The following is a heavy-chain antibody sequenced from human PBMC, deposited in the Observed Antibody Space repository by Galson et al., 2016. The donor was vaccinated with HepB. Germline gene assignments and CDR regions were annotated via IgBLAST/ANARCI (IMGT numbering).Heavy chain of an antibody. J-gene: IGHJ4*02. CDR1: GFTFSDYA. CDR3: AKGAPSYYDSSGYYGPGDF. D-gene: IGHD3-22*01. CDR2: ISGRGGGT. V-gene: IGHV3-23*01. Sequence: SLRLSCAASGFTFSDYALNWVRQAPGKGLEWVSPISGRGGGTYYADSVKGRLTISRDNSKNTLFLHMNSLRAEDTARYYCAKGAPSYYDSSGYYGPGDFWGQGTQVTVSS.